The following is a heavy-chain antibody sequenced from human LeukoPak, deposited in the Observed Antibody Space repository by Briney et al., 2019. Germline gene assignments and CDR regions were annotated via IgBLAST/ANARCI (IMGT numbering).Heavy chain of an antibody. V-gene: IGHV4-30-4*08. CDR3: ARHALNYYDSSGYQPYFDY. CDR2: IYYSGST. J-gene: IGHJ4*02. D-gene: IGHD3-22*01. Sequence: SQTLSLTCTVSGGSISSGDYYWSWIRQPPGKGLEWFGYIYYSGSTSYNPSLKSRVTILVDTSKNQFSLKLSSMTAADTAVYYCARHALNYYDSSGYQPYFDYWGQGTLVTVSS. CDR1: GGSISSGDYY.